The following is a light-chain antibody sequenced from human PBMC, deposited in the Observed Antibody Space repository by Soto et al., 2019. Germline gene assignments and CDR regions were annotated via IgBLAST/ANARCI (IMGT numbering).Light chain of an antibody. J-gene: IGKJ4*01. Sequence: EFVLTQSPGTLSLSPGERATLSCRASQTVRNNYLAWYQQKPGQAPRLLIYDASSRATGIPDRFSGGGSGPDFTLTISRLEPEDFAVYYCQQFSSYPLTSGGGTTVDIK. CDR1: QTVRNNY. CDR3: QQFSSYPLT. V-gene: IGKV3-20*01. CDR2: DAS.